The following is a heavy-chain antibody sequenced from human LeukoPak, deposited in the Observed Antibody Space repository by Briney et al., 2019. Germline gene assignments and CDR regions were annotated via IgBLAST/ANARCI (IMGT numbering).Heavy chain of an antibody. CDR3: AKHGLRQYYFDY. Sequence: GGSLRLSCAASGFTFSSYAMSWVRQAPGKGLEWVSATSGSGGSTYYADSVKGRFTISRDDSKNTLYLQMNSLRAEDTAVYYCAKHGLRQYYFDYWGQGTLVTVSS. D-gene: IGHD4-17*01. CDR1: GFTFSSYA. CDR2: TSGSGGST. J-gene: IGHJ4*02. V-gene: IGHV3-23*01.